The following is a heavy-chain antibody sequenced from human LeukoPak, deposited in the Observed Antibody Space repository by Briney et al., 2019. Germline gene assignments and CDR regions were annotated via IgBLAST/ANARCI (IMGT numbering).Heavy chain of an antibody. CDR2: ISGSGHDI. CDR1: GFTFSDSY. CDR3: TRDPRHFDS. J-gene: IGHJ5*01. V-gene: IGHV3-11*04. D-gene: IGHD6-6*01. Sequence: GGSLRLSCAASGFTFSDSYMTWVRQAPGKGVERVAYISGSGHDINYSDSVKGRFTISRDNAKNSLYLQMSSLRVEDTAVYYCTRDPRHFDSCGQGTLVTVSS.